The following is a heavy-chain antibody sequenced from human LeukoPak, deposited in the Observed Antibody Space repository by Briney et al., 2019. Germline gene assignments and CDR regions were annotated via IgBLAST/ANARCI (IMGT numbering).Heavy chain of an antibody. D-gene: IGHD5-18*01. Sequence: GGSLRLSCAASGFTFSSYAMHWVRQAPGKGLEWVAVISYDGSNKHYADSVKGRFTISRDDAKNTLYLQMNSLRAEDTAVHYCARGGGCTYGYTPYYFDHWGQGTLVTVSS. CDR2: ISYDGSNK. V-gene: IGHV3-30-3*01. CDR1: GFTFSSYA. CDR3: ARGGGCTYGYTPYYFDH. J-gene: IGHJ4*02.